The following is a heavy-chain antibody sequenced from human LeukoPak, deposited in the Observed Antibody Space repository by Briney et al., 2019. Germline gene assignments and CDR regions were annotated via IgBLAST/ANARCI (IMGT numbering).Heavy chain of an antibody. D-gene: IGHD3-10*01. CDR2: INPNSGGT. V-gene: IGHV1-2*06. CDR3: ARDGVEGLLWFGECMIDY. J-gene: IGHJ4*02. Sequence: ASVKVSCRAPGYIFTGYYMHWVRQAPGQGLEWMGRINPNSGGTNYAQKFQGRVTMTRDTSISTAYMELSRLRSDDTAVYYCARDGVEGLLWFGECMIDYWGQGTLVTVSS. CDR1: GYIFTGYY.